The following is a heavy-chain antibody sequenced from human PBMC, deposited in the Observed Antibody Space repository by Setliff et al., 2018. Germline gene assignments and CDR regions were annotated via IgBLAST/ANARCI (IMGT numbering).Heavy chain of an antibody. CDR1: GGSISSSNYY. CDR2: IYYSGST. D-gene: IGHD3-10*01. J-gene: IGHJ6*03. V-gene: IGHV4-39*01. CDR3: ARHKSNGSGSYPSLYMDV. Sequence: PSETLSLTCTVSGGSISSSNYYWGLIRQPPGKGLEWVATIYYSGSTYSNPSLKSRLIISVDAPDNQFSVKLSSVTAADTAVYYCARHKSNGSGSYPSLYMDVWGKGIVVTVSS.